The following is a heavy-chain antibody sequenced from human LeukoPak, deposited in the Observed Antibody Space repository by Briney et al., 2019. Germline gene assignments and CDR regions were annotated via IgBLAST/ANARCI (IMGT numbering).Heavy chain of an antibody. CDR3: ARMSSSWYHGWFDY. CDR1: GFTFSSYG. D-gene: IGHD6-13*01. Sequence: PGGSLRLSCAASGFTFSSYGMHWVRQAPGKGLEWVAVISYDGSNKYYADSVKGRFTISRDNSKNTLYLQMNSLRAEDTAVYYCARMSSSWYHGWFDYWGQGTLVTVSS. J-gene: IGHJ4*02. V-gene: IGHV3-30*03. CDR2: ISYDGSNK.